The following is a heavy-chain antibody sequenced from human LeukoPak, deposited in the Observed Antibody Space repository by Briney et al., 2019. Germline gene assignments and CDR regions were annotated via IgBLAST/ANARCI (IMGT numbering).Heavy chain of an antibody. V-gene: IGHV4-34*01. CDR2: INHSGST. J-gene: IGHJ4*02. CDR3: ARATDEVTPVRGGNRNFDY. CDR1: GGSFSGYY. D-gene: IGHD4-23*01. Sequence: SETLSLTCAVYGGSFSGYYWSWIRQPPGKGLEWIGEINHSGSTNYNPSLKSRVTISVDTSKNRFSLKLSSVTAADTAVYYCARATDEVTPVRGGNRNFDYWGQGTLVTVSS.